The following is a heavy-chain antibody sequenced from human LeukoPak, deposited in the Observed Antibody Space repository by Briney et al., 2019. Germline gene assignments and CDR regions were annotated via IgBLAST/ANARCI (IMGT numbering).Heavy chain of an antibody. V-gene: IGHV1-69*13. D-gene: IGHD2-15*01. CDR2: IIPIFGTA. J-gene: IGHJ4*02. CDR3: ARDWCSGGSCYRSLGFDY. Sequence: GASVKVSCKASGGTFSSYAISWVRQAPGQGLEWMGGIIPIFGTANYAQKFQGRVTITADESTSTAYMELSSLRSEDTAVYYCARDWCSGGSCYRSLGFDYWGQGTLVTVSS. CDR1: GGTFSSYA.